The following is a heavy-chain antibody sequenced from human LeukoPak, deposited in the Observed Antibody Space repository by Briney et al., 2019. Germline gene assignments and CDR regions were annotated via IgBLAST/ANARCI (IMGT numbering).Heavy chain of an antibody. D-gene: IGHD6-13*01. CDR3: AKDSYSKGDF. J-gene: IGHJ4*02. CDR1: GFTFSTYW. Sequence: PGGSLRLSCAGSGFTFSTYWMSWVRQAPGKGLEWVANIKNDGAVKNYVDSVKGRFTISRDNAKNSLYLQMNSLRAEDTAVYYCAKDSYSKGDFWGQGVLVTVSS. CDR2: IKNDGAVK. V-gene: IGHV3-7*01.